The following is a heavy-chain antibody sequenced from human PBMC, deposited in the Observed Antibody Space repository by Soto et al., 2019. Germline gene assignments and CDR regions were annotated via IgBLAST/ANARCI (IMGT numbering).Heavy chain of an antibody. D-gene: IGHD3-22*01. CDR2: IYYSGST. CDR3: PGRYYDSSGYRH. V-gene: IGHV4-59*01. Sequence: PSETLSLTCTVSGGSISSYYWSWIRQPPGKGLEWIGYIYYSGSTNYNPSLKSRVTISVDTSKNQFSLKLSSVTAADTAVYYCPGRYYDSSGYRHWGPGTFVTVYS. J-gene: IGHJ4*02. CDR1: GGSISSYY.